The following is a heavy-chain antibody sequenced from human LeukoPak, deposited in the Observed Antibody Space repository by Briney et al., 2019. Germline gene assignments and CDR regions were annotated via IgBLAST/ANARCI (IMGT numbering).Heavy chain of an antibody. CDR3: AVGDNPGALDY. Sequence: AGGSLRLSCAASGFSFSDYDIHWVRLAPGKGLEWVTFIRYDGSNTYAESVKGRFTISRDNSKNTVYLQMNSLRAEDTAVYYCAVGDNPGALDYWGQGTLVTVSS. J-gene: IGHJ4*02. CDR1: GFSFSDYD. CDR2: IRYDGSNT. D-gene: IGHD1-14*01. V-gene: IGHV3-30*02.